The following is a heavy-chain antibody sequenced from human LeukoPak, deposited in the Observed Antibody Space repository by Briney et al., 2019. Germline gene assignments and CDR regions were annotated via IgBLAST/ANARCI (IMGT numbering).Heavy chain of an antibody. Sequence: GSLRLSCAASGFTFSSYGMHWVRQAPGKGLEWVAVISYDGSNKYYADSVKGRFTISRDNSKNTLYLQMNSLRAEDTAVYYCASPIVVVPAAFDYWGQGTLVTVSS. V-gene: IGHV3-30*03. CDR3: ASPIVVVPAAFDY. D-gene: IGHD2-2*01. J-gene: IGHJ4*02. CDR1: GFTFSSYG. CDR2: ISYDGSNK.